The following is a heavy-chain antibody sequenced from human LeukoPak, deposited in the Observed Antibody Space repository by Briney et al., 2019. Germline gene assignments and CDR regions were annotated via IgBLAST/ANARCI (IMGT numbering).Heavy chain of an antibody. CDR1: GYTFPSYG. V-gene: IGHV1-18*01. CDR2: ISAYNGNT. J-gene: IGHJ5*02. D-gene: IGHD3-10*01. Sequence: GASVKVSCKASGYTFPSYGISWVRQAPGQGLEWMGWISAYNGNTNYAQKFQGRVTMTTDTSTSTAYMELRSLRSDDTAVYYCARGLGITMVRQPSGGWFDPWGQGTPVTVPS. CDR3: ARGLGITMVRQPSGGWFDP.